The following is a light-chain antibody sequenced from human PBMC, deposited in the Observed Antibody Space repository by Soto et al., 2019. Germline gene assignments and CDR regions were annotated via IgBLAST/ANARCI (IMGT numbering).Light chain of an antibody. CDR1: SSNIGSNT. J-gene: IGLJ2*01. CDR3: AAWDDSLNGVV. V-gene: IGLV1-44*01. CDR2: VAT. Sequence: QAVVTQPPSASGTPVQSVTISCSGSSSNIGSNTVNWYQHLPGTAPKLLIYVATHRPSGVPDRFSGSKSGTSASLAISGLQSEDEADYYCAAWDDSLNGVVFGGGTKLTVL.